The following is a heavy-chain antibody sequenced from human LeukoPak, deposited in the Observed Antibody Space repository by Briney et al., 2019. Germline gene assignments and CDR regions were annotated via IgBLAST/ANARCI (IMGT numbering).Heavy chain of an antibody. V-gene: IGHV3-53*01. CDR1: GLSVSSTY. CDR2: IYSGGGT. CDR3: VVEGTY. J-gene: IGHJ4*02. D-gene: IGHD1-1*01. Sequence: GGSLRLSCAASGLSVSSTYMTWVRQAPGKGLEWVSVIYSGGGTNYADSLKGRFSISRDNSKNTLYLQMNSLRADDTAVYYCVVEGTYWGQGTLVTVSS.